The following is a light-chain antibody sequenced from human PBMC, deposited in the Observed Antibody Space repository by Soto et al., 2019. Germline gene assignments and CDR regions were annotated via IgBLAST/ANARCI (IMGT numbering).Light chain of an antibody. CDR3: SSSVGSNNYV. V-gene: IGLV2-8*01. J-gene: IGLJ1*01. CDR2: EVT. CDR1: SSDGGRYNF. Sequence: QSVLTQPPSASWSAGQSATISCIGTSSDGGRYNFVSWYQHHPGKAPQLIISEVTKRPSGVPDLCSGYKSGNTASLTVPGLQADDEADYFCSSSVGSNNYVFGTGTKVTVL.